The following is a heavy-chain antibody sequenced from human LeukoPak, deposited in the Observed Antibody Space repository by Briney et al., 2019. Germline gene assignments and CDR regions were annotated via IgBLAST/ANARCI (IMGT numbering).Heavy chain of an antibody. CDR3: ARGGQDYYDSSGYYGPGDY. CDR1: GGSISSYY. D-gene: IGHD3-22*01. V-gene: IGHV4-4*07. CDR2: IYTSGNT. Sequence: SETLSLTCTVSGGSISSYYWSWIRQPAGKGLEWIGRIYTSGNTNYNPSLKSRVTMSVDTSKNQFSLKLSSVTAADTAVYYCARGGQDYYDSSGYYGPGDYWGQGTLVTVSS. J-gene: IGHJ4*02.